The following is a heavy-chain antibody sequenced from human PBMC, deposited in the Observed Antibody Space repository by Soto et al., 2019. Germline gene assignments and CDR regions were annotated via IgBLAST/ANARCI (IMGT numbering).Heavy chain of an antibody. CDR1: CGSISSYY. D-gene: IGHD5-18*01. CDR2: IYYSGST. J-gene: IGHJ6*03. V-gene: IGHV4-59*01. CDR3: ARVQVETAPRPFYYYYYYMDV. Sequence: ETLSLTCTVSCGSISSYYWSWIRQPPGKGLEWIGYIYYSGSTNYNPSLKSRVTISVDTSKNQFSLKLSSVTAADTAVYYCARVQVETAPRPFYYYYYYMDVWGKGTTVTVSS.